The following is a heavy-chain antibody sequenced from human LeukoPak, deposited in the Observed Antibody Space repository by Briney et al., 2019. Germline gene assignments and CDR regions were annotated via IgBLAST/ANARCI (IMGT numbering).Heavy chain of an antibody. CDR1: GFTLSSYA. J-gene: IGHJ3*02. V-gene: IGHV3-23*01. CDR3: ATSHGSQLPYDAFDI. D-gene: IGHD1-26*01. CDR2: ISGSGGST. Sequence: GGSLRLSCAASGFTLSSYAMSWVRQAPGKGLEWVSTISGSGGSTYYADSVKGRFTVSRDSSKNTLYLQMNSLRAEDTAVYYCATSHGSQLPYDAFDIWGQGTMVTVSS.